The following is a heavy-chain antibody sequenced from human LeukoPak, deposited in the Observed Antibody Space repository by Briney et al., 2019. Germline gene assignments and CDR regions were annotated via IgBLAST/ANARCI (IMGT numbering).Heavy chain of an antibody. D-gene: IGHD3-22*01. J-gene: IGHJ5*02. Sequence: SETLSLTCTVSGGSISSYYWSWIRQPPGKGLEWIGYIYYSGSTNYNPSLKSRVTISVDTSKNQFSLKLSSVTAADTAVYYCARDHYYGSSGYFGVWFDPWGQGTLVTVSS. CDR2: IYYSGST. V-gene: IGHV4-59*01. CDR3: ARDHYYGSSGYFGVWFDP. CDR1: GGSISSYY.